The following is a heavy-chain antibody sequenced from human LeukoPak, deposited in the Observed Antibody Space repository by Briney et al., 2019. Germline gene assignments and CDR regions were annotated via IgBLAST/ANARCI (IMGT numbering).Heavy chain of an antibody. D-gene: IGHD5-24*01. Sequence: SEILSLTCTVSGGSISSYYWSWIRQPPGKGLEWIGYIYYSGSTNYNPSLKSRVTISVDTSKNQFSLKLSSVTAADTAVYYCARALNQRDGYNRYFDYWGQGTLVTVSS. CDR1: GGSISSYY. V-gene: IGHV4-59*01. CDR3: ARALNQRDGYNRYFDY. CDR2: IYYSGST. J-gene: IGHJ4*02.